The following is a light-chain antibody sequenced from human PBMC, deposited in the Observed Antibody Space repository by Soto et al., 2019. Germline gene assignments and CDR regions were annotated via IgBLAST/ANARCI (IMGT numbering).Light chain of an antibody. CDR2: SAP. Sequence: EIVLTQSPGTLSLSPGERATLSCRASQSVSSSYLAWYQQRPGQAPRLLIYSAPSRATGIPDRFSGSGSGTDFTLTISRLEPEDFAVYYCQQYGSSLWTFGQGTKVEIK. J-gene: IGKJ1*01. CDR3: QQYGSSLWT. CDR1: QSVSSSY. V-gene: IGKV3-20*01.